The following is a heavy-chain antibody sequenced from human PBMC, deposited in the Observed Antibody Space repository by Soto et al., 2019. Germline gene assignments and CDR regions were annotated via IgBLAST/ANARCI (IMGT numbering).Heavy chain of an antibody. D-gene: IGHD2-2*01. CDR2: ISAYNGNT. J-gene: IGHJ4*02. CDR3: ARDRGNCISTSCYVFDY. Sequence: GASVKVSCKASGYTFTSYGISWVRQAPGQGLEWMGWISAYNGNTNYAQKLQGRVTMTTDTSTSTAYMELRSLRSDDTAVYYCARDRGNCISTSCYVFDYWGQGTLVTVSS. CDR1: GYTFTSYG. V-gene: IGHV1-18*01.